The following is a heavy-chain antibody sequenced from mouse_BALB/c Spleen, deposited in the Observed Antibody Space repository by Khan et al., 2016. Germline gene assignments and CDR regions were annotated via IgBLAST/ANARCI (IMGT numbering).Heavy chain of an antibody. Sequence: QVQLQQSGAELVRPGVSVKISCKGSGYTFTDYAMHWVKQSHAKSLEWIGVISTYYGDTSYNQKFEGKATMTVDKSSSTAYMELARLTSEDSAIYSCARGGLNYDYAMDYWGQGTSVTVSS. V-gene: IGHV1S137*01. CDR3: ARGGLNYDYAMDY. CDR1: GYTFTDYA. D-gene: IGHD2-1*01. J-gene: IGHJ4*01. CDR2: ISTYYGDT.